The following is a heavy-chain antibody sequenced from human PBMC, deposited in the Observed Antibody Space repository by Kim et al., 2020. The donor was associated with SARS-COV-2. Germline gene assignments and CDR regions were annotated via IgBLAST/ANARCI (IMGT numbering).Heavy chain of an antibody. V-gene: IGHV6-1*01. Sequence: AVSVKSRITITPDTSKNQFSLQMNSVTPEDTAVYYCASNRDYYYYGMDVWGQGTTVTVSS. CDR3: ASNRDYYYYGMDV. J-gene: IGHJ6*02.